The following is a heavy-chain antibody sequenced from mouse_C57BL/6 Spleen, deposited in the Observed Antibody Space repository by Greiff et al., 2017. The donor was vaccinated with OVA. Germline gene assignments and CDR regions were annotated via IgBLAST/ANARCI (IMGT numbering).Heavy chain of an antibody. CDR3: ARSGVYYGSSYGGAWFAY. CDR2: IYPRDGST. V-gene: IGHV1-85*01. Sequence: QVQLQQSGPELVKPGASVKLSCKASGYTFTSYDINWVKQRPGQGLEWIGWIYPRDGSTKYNEKFKGKATLTVDTSSSTAYMELHSLTSEDSAVYFCARSGVYYGSSYGGAWFAYWGQGTLVTVSA. J-gene: IGHJ3*01. D-gene: IGHD1-1*01. CDR1: GYTFTSYD.